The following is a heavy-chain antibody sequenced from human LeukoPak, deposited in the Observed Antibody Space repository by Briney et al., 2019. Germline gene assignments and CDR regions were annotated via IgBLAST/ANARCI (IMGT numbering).Heavy chain of an antibody. D-gene: IGHD6-19*01. J-gene: IGHJ4*02. CDR3: VREGSSGWSLGY. CDR2: IYHSGST. CDR1: GGSISSGNW. V-gene: IGHV4-4*02. Sequence: PSGTLSLTCAVSGGSISSGNWWSWVRQPPGKGLEWIGEIYHSGSTNYNPSLKSRVTISVDKSKNQFSLKLSPVTAADTAVYYCVREGSSGWSLGYWGQGTLVTVSS.